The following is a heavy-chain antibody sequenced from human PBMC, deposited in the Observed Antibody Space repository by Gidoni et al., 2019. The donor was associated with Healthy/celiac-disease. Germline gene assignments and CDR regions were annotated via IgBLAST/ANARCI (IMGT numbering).Heavy chain of an antibody. CDR1: GFTFSSYA. V-gene: IGHV3-30*01. J-gene: IGHJ6*03. D-gene: IGHD3-3*01. Sequence: QVQLVESGGGVVQPGRSLRLSCAASGFTFSSYAMHWVRQAPGKGLEWVEVISYDGSNKYYADSVKGRFTISRDNSKNTLYLQMNSLRAEDTAVYYCVTIPTPLNYYYYMDVWGKGTTVTVSS. CDR3: VTIPTPLNYYYYMDV. CDR2: ISYDGSNK.